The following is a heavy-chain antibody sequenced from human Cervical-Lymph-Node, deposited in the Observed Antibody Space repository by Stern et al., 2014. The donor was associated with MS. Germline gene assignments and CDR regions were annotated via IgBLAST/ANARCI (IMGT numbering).Heavy chain of an antibody. D-gene: IGHD6-19*01. CDR3: AREGTETAVAAFDL. CDR1: GGTFSSHS. Sequence: MQLVESGAEVRKPGSSVKVSCKASGGTFSSHSFSWVRQAPGQGLEWMGQIIPIFNTANYAQKFQGRVTMTADGYTSTVYMELSSLRSEDTAVYYCAREGTETAVAAFDLWGQGTLVTVSS. V-gene: IGHV1-69*01. J-gene: IGHJ4*02. CDR2: IIPIFNTA.